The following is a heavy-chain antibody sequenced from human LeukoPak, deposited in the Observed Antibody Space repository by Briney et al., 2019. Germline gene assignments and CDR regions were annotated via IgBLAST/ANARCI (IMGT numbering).Heavy chain of an antibody. CDR2: ISSSSSYI. Sequence: GGSLRLSCAASGFTFSSYSMNWVRQAPGKGLEWVSSISSSSSYIYYADSVEGRFTISRDNAKNSLYLQMNSLRVDDTALYYCAKSFMSGHFPVFDPWGRGTLVIVSS. CDR1: GFTFSSYS. D-gene: IGHD3-3*02. CDR3: AKSFMSGHFPVFDP. J-gene: IGHJ5*02. V-gene: IGHV3-21*04.